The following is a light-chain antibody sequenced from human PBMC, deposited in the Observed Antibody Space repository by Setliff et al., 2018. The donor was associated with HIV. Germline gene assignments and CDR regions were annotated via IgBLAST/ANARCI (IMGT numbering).Light chain of an antibody. CDR2: EGR. CDR3: CSYADSTFYI. Sequence: QSVLTQPASVSGSPGQSITISCTGTSSDVGSYNHVSWYQQHPGKAPRLMIYEGRERPSGVSDRSSGSKSGNTASLTISGLQAEDDGDYYCCSYADSTFYIFGTGTKVTVL. CDR1: SSDVGSYNH. J-gene: IGLJ1*01. V-gene: IGLV2-23*01.